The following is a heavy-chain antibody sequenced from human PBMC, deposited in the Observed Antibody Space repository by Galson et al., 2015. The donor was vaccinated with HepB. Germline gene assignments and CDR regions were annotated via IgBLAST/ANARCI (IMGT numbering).Heavy chain of an antibody. V-gene: IGHV3-30-3*01. Sequence: SLRLSCAGSGFDFNDSSIHWVRQSPGKGLEWVAGVSFDGRNLYYADPGKGRFIISRDSSKKTVYLQMNSLRSKDTAVYYCTRAAAGRTATTTLAWGQGLLVTVSS. CDR3: TRAAAGRTATTTLA. CDR2: VSFDGRNL. D-gene: IGHD4-17*01. CDR1: GFDFNDSS. J-gene: IGHJ5*02.